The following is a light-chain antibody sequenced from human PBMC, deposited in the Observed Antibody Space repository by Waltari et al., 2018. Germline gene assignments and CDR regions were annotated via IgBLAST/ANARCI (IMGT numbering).Light chain of an antibody. CDR1: QYINGSW. J-gene: IGKJ4*01. V-gene: IGKV3-20*01. CDR2: AAS. Sequence: EIVLTQSPATLSLFPGERVTLSCRASQYINGSWMTWYHQKPGQAPRLLIYAASSRAPRVPDRVRGWASGTDFTRTISRLEPEDSAVYYCQQYYGSVVTLGGGNPVESK. CDR3: QQYYGSVVT.